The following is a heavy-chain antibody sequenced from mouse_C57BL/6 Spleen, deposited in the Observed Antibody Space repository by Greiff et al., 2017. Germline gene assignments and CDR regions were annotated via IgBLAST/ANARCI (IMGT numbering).Heavy chain of an antibody. V-gene: IGHV3-6*01. D-gene: IGHD2-4*01. CDR2: ISYDGSN. CDR3: ARSRYYDYAYYAMDY. CDR1: GYSITSGYY. J-gene: IGHJ4*01. Sequence: DVKLQESGPGLVKPSQSLSLTCSVTGYSITSGYYWNWIRQFPGNKLEWMGYISYDGSNNYNPSLKNRISITRDTSKNQFFLKLNSVTTEDTATYYCARSRYYDYAYYAMDYWGQGTSVTVSS.